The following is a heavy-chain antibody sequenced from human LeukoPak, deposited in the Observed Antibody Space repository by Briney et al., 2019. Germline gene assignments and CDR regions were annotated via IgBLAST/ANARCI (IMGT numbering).Heavy chain of an antibody. Sequence: ASVKVSCKASGYTFTGYYMHWVLQAPGQGLEWMGRINPNSGGTNYAQKFQGRVTMTRDTSISTAYLELSRLRSDDTAVYYCARGDMIVVVTPYNYWGQGTLVTVSS. J-gene: IGHJ4*02. D-gene: IGHD3-22*01. CDR1: GYTFTGYY. CDR2: INPNSGGT. V-gene: IGHV1-2*06. CDR3: ARGDMIVVVTPYNY.